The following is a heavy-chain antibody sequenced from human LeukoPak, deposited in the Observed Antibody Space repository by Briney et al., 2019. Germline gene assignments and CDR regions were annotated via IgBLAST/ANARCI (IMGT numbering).Heavy chain of an antibody. J-gene: IGHJ4*02. CDR1: GFIFSNYA. V-gene: IGHV3-23*01. D-gene: IGHD6-19*01. CDR3: VKGPRPDITVAHTVEN. Sequence: GGFLRLPCAASGFIFSNYAMSWVRQVPGRGLEWVSTISSRGDSTYVADSVKGRFTISRDNSKNSLYLQMNTVRAEDTAVYYCVKGPRPDITVAHTVENWGQGTLVTVSS. CDR2: ISSRGDST.